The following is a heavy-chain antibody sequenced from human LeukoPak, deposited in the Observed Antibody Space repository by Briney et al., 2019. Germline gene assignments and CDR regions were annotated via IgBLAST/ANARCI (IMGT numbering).Heavy chain of an antibody. V-gene: IGHV3-64D*06. Sequence: GGSLRLSCSASGFNFRSYAMHWVRQAPGKGLEYVSAMSVVTDRTFYADSVMGRFTISRDNSANTLYLQMSGLRPEDTAVYYCAEPARGSGIQDGFDSWGQGTLVTVSS. CDR2: MSVVTDRT. CDR1: GFNFRSYA. J-gene: IGHJ4*02. D-gene: IGHD3-10*01. CDR3: AEPARGSGIQDGFDS.